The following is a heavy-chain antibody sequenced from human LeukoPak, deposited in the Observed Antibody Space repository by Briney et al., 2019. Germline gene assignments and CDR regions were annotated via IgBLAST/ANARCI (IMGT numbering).Heavy chain of an antibody. V-gene: IGHV1-18*01. CDR1: GYTFTTHD. CDR3: AREFCSGGGCYYYGMDV. Sequence: ASVKVSCKASGYTFTTHDINWVRQATGQGLEWLGWMSPNSGNTNYAQKFQGRVTMTTDTSTSTAYLELRRLRSDDTAIYYCAREFCSGGGCYYYGMDVWGQGTTVTVS. D-gene: IGHD2-15*01. CDR2: MSPNSGNT. J-gene: IGHJ6*02.